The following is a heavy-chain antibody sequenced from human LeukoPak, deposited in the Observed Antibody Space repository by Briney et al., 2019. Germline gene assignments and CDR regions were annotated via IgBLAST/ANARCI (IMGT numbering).Heavy chain of an antibody. V-gene: IGHV4-38-2*02. Sequence: SETLSLTCTVSGYSISSGYYWGWIRQPPGKGLEWIGSIYHSGSTYYNPSLKSRVTISVDRSKNQFSLKLSSVTAADTAVYYCARSFYYDSSGRDAFDIWGQGTMVTVSS. D-gene: IGHD3-22*01. CDR1: GYSISSGYY. CDR3: ARSFYYDSSGRDAFDI. J-gene: IGHJ3*02. CDR2: IYHSGST.